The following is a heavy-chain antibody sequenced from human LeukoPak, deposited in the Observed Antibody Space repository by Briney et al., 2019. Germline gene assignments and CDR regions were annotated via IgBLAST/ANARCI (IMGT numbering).Heavy chain of an antibody. V-gene: IGHV1-2*02. D-gene: IGHD3-10*01. CDR1: GYTFTGYY. CDR2: INPNSGGT. J-gene: IGHJ3*02. CDR3: ARDVLLWFGESPDI. Sequence: ASVKVSYKASGYTFTGYYMHWVRQAPGQGLEWMGWINPNSGGTNYAQKFQGRVTMTRDTSISTAYMELSRLRSYDTAVYYCARDVLLWFGESPDIWGQGTMVTVSS.